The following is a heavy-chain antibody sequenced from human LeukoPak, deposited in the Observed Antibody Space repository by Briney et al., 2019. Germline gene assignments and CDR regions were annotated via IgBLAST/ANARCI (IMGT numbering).Heavy chain of an antibody. V-gene: IGHV5-51*01. CDR2: IYPGDSDT. CDR3: ARPNPSLYYYYGMDV. J-gene: IGHJ6*02. Sequence: GESLKISCKGSGYDFTNYWIGWVRQMPGKGLEWMGIIYPGDSDTRYSPSFQGQVTISADKSISTAYLQWSSLKASDTAMYYCARPNPSLYYYYGMDVWGQGTTVTVSS. CDR1: GYDFTNYW.